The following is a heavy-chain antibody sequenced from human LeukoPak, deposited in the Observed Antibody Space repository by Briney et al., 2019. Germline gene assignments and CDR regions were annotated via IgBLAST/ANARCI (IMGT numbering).Heavy chain of an antibody. J-gene: IGHJ4*02. CDR3: AKGQAVAGRTYFDY. D-gene: IGHD6-19*01. V-gene: IGHV3-23*01. CDR2: ISGSGNSI. Sequence: GGSLRLSCAASGFTFSSYAMSWVRQAPGKGLEWVSVISGSGNSIYYADSVKGRFTIPRDNSKNTLYLQLNSLRAEDTALYYCAKGQAVAGRTYFDYWGQGTLITVSS. CDR1: GFTFSSYA.